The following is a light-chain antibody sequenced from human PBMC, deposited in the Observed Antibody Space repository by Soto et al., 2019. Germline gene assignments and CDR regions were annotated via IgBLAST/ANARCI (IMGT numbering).Light chain of an antibody. CDR3: QQYHRYST. CDR2: DVS. Sequence: DIQMTQAPSTLSASVGDRVTITCRASQSINAWLAWYQQKPGKAPKLLIYDVSTLDSGVPSRFSGSASGTEFTLTISYLESDDFATYYCQQYHRYSTFXQGTKVDIK. CDR1: QSINAW. J-gene: IGKJ1*01. V-gene: IGKV1-5*01.